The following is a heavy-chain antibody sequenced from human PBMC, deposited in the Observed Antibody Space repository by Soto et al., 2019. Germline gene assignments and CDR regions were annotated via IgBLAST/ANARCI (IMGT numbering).Heavy chain of an antibody. Sequence: QVQLQESGPGLVKPSQTLSLTCTVSGGSISSGGYYWYWIRQHPGKGLAWIGYIYYSGTTYYNPSLKSRVTISVDTSKSQFSLKLSSVTAADTAVYYCAASCVACGGFNYYGMDVWGQGTTVTVSS. J-gene: IGHJ6*02. CDR2: IYYSGTT. CDR3: AASCVACGGFNYYGMDV. CDR1: GGSISSGGYY. V-gene: IGHV4-31*03. D-gene: IGHD2-21*01.